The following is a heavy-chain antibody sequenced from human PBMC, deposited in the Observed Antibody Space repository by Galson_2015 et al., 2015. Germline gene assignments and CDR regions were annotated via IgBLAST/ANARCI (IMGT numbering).Heavy chain of an antibody. D-gene: IGHD6-19*01. CDR2: INAGNGNT. J-gene: IGHJ4*02. V-gene: IGHV1-3*01. CDR1: GYTFRGYA. Sequence: SVKVSCKASGYTFRGYAMHWVLQAPGQRLEWMGWINAGNGNTKYSQKFQDRVTITRDTSASTVYMELSSLRSEDTAVYFCARGIGSTSGWYYFDFWGQGTLVTVSS. CDR3: ARGIGSTSGWYYFDF.